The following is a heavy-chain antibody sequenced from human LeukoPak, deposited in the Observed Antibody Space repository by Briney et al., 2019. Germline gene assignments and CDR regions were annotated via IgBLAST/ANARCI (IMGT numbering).Heavy chain of an antibody. Sequence: ASVKVSCKASGYTFTGYYMHWVRQAPGQGLEWMGWINPNSGGTNYAQKFQGRVTMTRDTSISTAYMELSRLRSDDTAVYYCARSPAYYDFWSGLDYMDIWGKGTTVTVSS. CDR3: ARSPAYYDFWSGLDYMDI. CDR2: INPNSGGT. D-gene: IGHD3-3*01. J-gene: IGHJ6*03. V-gene: IGHV1-2*02. CDR1: GYTFTGYY.